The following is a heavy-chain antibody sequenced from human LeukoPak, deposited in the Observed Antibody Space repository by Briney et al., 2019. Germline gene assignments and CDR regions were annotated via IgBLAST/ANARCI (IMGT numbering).Heavy chain of an antibody. CDR3: AREGYDYDILTGYYGRRFDY. D-gene: IGHD3-9*01. Sequence: GGSLRLSCAASGFTFNNYAMHLVRQAPGKGLEWVAVISYDGSNKYYADSVKGRFTISRDNSRNTLYLQMNSLRAEDTAVYYCAREGYDYDILTGYYGRRFDYWGQGTLVTVSS. V-gene: IGHV3-30-3*01. J-gene: IGHJ4*02. CDR1: GFTFNNYA. CDR2: ISYDGSNK.